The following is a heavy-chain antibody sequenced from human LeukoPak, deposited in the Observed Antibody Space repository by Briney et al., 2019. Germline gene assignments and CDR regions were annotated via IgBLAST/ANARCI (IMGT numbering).Heavy chain of an antibody. CDR3: TTQRRAARPDNDY. CDR1: GFTFSVAR. Sequence: SGGSLRLSCAGSGFTFSVARMNWVRQAPGKGLEWVGRIKSTSDGGTAVYAAPVKGRFTISRDDSETTLYLQMNSLKGEDTAMYYCTTQRRAARPDNDYWGQGTLVTASS. D-gene: IGHD6-25*01. J-gene: IGHJ4*02. V-gene: IGHV3-15*01. CDR2: IKSTSDGGTA.